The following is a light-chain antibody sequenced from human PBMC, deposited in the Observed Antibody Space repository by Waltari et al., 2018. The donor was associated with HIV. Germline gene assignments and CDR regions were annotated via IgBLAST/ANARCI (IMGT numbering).Light chain of an antibody. CDR2: WSS. V-gene: IGKV4-1*01. J-gene: IGKJ3*01. CDR3: QQYYNTPFT. Sequence: DIVMTQSPDSLAVSLGERATINCKSSQSVLYTSNNNNYLAWYQQKPGQPPKLLIYWSSTRYSGVPDRFSGSGSGTDFTLTISSLQAEDVAVCYCQQYYNTPFTFGPGTKVDIK. CDR1: QSVLYTSNNNNY.